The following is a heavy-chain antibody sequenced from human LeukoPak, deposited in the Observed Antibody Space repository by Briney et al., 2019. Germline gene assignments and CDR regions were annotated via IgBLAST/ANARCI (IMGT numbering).Heavy chain of an antibody. CDR2: ISSSSSNI. Sequence: PGGSLRLSCAASGFTFSSYSMNWVRQAPGKGLEWVSSISSSSSNIYYADSVKGRFTISRDNSKNTLYLHMNNLRAEDTAVYFCAKEEGGEFDYWGQGTLVTVSS. V-gene: IGHV3-21*04. CDR1: GFTFSSYS. D-gene: IGHD3-10*01. J-gene: IGHJ4*02. CDR3: AKEEGGEFDY.